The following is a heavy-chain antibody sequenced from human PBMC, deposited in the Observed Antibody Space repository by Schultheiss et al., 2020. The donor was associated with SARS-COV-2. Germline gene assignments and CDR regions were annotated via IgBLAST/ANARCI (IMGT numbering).Heavy chain of an antibody. Sequence: GGSLRLSCAASGFTFSSYAMSWVRQAPGKGLEWVGRIKSKTDGGTTDYAAPVKGRFTISRDDSKNTLYLQMNSLKTEDTAVYYCARDRGGYWGQGTLVTVSS. CDR2: IKSKTDGGTT. V-gene: IGHV3-15*01. CDR1: GFTFSSYA. J-gene: IGHJ4*02. D-gene: IGHD3-10*01. CDR3: ARDRGGY.